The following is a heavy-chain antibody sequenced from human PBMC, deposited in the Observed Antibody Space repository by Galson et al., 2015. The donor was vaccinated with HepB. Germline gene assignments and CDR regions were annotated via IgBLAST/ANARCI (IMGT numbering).Heavy chain of an antibody. V-gene: IGHV3-23*01. CDR2: ISGSGGST. Sequence: SLRLSCAASGFTFSSYAMSWVRQAPGKGLEWVSAISGSGGSTYYADSVKGRFTISRDNSKNTLYLQMNSLRAEDTAVYYCAKDRLFLEWLLPTFDYWGQGTLVTVSS. CDR1: GFTFSSYA. D-gene: IGHD3-3*01. CDR3: AKDRLFLEWLLPTFDY. J-gene: IGHJ4*02.